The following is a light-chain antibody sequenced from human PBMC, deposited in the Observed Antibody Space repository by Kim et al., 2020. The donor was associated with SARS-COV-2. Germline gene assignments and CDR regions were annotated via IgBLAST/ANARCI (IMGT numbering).Light chain of an antibody. CDR1: QSITKC. J-gene: IGKJ2*01. CDR3: QQYNTYSYT. CDR2: DAS. V-gene: IGKV1-5*01. Sequence: DIQMTQSPSTLSASVGDRVTITCRASQSITKCLAWYQQKPGKAPKLLIYDASSLKRGVPSRFSGSGFGTEFTLTISSLQPDDFATYYCQQYNTYSYTFGPGTKLEI.